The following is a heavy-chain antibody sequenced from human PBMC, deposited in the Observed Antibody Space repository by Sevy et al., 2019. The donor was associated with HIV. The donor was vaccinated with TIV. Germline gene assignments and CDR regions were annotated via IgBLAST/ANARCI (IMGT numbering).Heavy chain of an antibody. D-gene: IGHD3-10*01. CDR1: GFTFSDYY. V-gene: IGHV3-11*06. CDR3: ARDAFSWFGEPNYFDY. CDR2: ISSSSSYT. J-gene: IGHJ4*02. Sequence: GGSLRLSCAASGFTFSDYYMSWIRQAPGKGLEWVSYISSSSSYTNYAHSVKGRFTISRDNAKNSLYLQMNSLRAEDTAVYYCARDAFSWFGEPNYFDYWGQGTLVTVSS.